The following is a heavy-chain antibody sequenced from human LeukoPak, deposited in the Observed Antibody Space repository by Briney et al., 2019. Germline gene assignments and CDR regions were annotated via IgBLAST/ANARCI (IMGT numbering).Heavy chain of an antibody. CDR2: ISGSGGST. V-gene: IGHV3-23*01. CDR1: GFTFSSYA. Sequence: GGSLRLSCAASGFTFSSYAMSWVRQAPGKGLERVSAISGSGGSTYYADSVKGRFTISRDNSKNTLYLQMNSLRAEDTAVYYCATLVTPFLNDWFDPWGQGTLVTVSS. J-gene: IGHJ5*02. D-gene: IGHD4-23*01. CDR3: ATLVTPFLNDWFDP.